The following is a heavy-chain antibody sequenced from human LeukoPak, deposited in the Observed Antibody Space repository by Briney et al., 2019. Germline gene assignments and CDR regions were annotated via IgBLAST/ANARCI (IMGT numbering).Heavy chain of an antibody. CDR1: GGSISSGGYY. J-gene: IGHJ5*02. D-gene: IGHD3-16*01. Sequence: SETLSLTCTVSGGSISSGGYYWGWIRQPPGKGLEWIGYIYHSGSTYYNPSLKSRVTISVDRSKNQFSLKLSSVTAADTAVYYCARGWGPEGGWFDPWGQGTLVTVSS. CDR3: ARGWGPEGGWFDP. CDR2: IYHSGST. V-gene: IGHV4-30-2*01.